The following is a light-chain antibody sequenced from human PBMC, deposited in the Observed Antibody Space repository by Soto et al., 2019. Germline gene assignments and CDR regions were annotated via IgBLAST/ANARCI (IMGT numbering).Light chain of an antibody. CDR3: QQYNTWPFT. Sequence: EIVLTQSPATLSVSPGESATLSCRASQSVNIDLVWYQQKPGQAPKVLMFSASARETGIPARFSGGGSETEFTLTISSLQPEDSAVYYCQQYNTWPFTFGPGNKVDIK. CDR1: QSVNID. V-gene: IGKV3D-15*01. J-gene: IGKJ3*01. CDR2: SAS.